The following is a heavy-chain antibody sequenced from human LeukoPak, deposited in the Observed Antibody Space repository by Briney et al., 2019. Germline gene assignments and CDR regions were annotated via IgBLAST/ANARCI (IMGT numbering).Heavy chain of an antibody. CDR2: IYYSGST. J-gene: IGHJ4*02. Sequence: KPSETLSLTCTVSGGSISSHYWSWIRQPPGKGLEWIGYIYYSGSTNYNPSLKSRVTISVDTSKNQFSLKLSSVTAADTAVYYCAREGIGVDYWGQGTLVTVSS. CDR3: AREGIGVDY. V-gene: IGHV4-59*11. CDR1: GGSISSHY.